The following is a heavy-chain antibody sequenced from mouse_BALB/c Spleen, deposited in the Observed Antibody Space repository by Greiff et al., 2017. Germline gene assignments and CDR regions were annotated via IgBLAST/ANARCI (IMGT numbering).Heavy chain of an antibody. CDR1: GYAFSSYW. J-gene: IGHJ3*01. D-gene: IGHD1-2*01. V-gene: IGHV1-80*01. CDR3: ARERGYYGFAD. Sequence: QVQLQQSGAELVRPGSSVKISCKASGYAFSSYWMNWVKQRPGQGLEWIGQIYPGDGDTNYNGKFKGKATLTADKSSSTAYMQLSSLTSEDSAVYFCARERGYYGFADWGQGTLVTVSA. CDR2: IYPGDGDT.